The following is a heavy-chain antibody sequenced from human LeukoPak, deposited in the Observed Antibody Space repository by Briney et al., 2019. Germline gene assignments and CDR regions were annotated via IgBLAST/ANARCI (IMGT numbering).Heavy chain of an antibody. CDR2: IRSKAYRGTT. Sequence: GGSLRLSCTASGFTFGDHAMSWVRQAPGKGLGWVGFIRSKAYRGTTEYAASVKGRFTISRDDSKSIAYLQMNSLRAEDTAVYYCAKWGDYDVLTGYYVSDYWGQGTLVTVSS. J-gene: IGHJ4*02. CDR1: GFTFGDHA. CDR3: AKWGDYDVLTGYYVSDY. D-gene: IGHD3-9*01. V-gene: IGHV3-49*04.